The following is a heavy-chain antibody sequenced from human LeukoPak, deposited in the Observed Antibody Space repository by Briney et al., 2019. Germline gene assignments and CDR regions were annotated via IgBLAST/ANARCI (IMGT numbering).Heavy chain of an antibody. CDR2: IKKDGSEE. CDR1: GFTFSTYW. Sequence: GGSLRLSCAASGFTFSTYWMSWVRQTPGNGLEWVANIKKDGSEEYYVDSVKGRFTISRDNAKNSLYLQMNSLRAEDTAVYYCASYGSGLGRPFDHWGQGTKVTVSS. J-gene: IGHJ4*02. D-gene: IGHD2-15*01. CDR3: ASYGSGLGRPFDH. V-gene: IGHV3-7*01.